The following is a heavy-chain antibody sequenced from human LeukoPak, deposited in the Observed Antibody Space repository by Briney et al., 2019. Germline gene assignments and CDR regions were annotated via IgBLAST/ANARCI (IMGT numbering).Heavy chain of an antibody. J-gene: IGHJ6*02. CDR2: INHNGNVN. V-gene: IGHV3-7*03. CDR1: GFTFSSYW. D-gene: IGHD3-16*01. Sequence: GGSLRLSCAASGFTFSSYWMNWARQAPGKGLEWVASINHNGNVNYYVDSVKGRFTISRDNAKNSLYLQMSNWRAEDTAVYFCARGGGLDVWGQGATVTVSS. CDR3: ARGGGLDV.